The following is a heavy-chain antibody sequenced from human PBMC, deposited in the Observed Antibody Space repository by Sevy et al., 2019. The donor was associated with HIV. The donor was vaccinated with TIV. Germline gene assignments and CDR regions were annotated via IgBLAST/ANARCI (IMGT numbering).Heavy chain of an antibody. J-gene: IGHJ6*02. CDR2: ISSSGSTI. V-gene: IGHV3-48*03. CDR3: AREPIQLWLNYYYYYGMDV. CDR1: GFTFSSYE. D-gene: IGHD5-18*01. Sequence: GGSLRLSCAASGFTFSSYEMNWVRQAPGKGLEWVSYISSSGSTIYYADSVKGRFTISRDNAKNSLYLQMNSLRAEDTAVYYCAREPIQLWLNYYYYYGMDVWGQGTTVTVSS.